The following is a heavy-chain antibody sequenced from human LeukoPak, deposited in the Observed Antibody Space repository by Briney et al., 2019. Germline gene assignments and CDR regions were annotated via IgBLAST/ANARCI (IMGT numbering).Heavy chain of an antibody. Sequence: ASVKVSCKASGYTLTSYGISWVRQAPGQGLEWLGWISTYNGDTNYAQKVQGRVTVTTDTSTSTAYMELRNLRSDDTAVYYCARNYYDSSGYYYWYFDLWGRGTLVTVSS. CDR1: GYTLTSYG. CDR2: ISTYNGDT. J-gene: IGHJ2*01. D-gene: IGHD3-22*01. CDR3: ARNYYDSSGYYYWYFDL. V-gene: IGHV1-18*01.